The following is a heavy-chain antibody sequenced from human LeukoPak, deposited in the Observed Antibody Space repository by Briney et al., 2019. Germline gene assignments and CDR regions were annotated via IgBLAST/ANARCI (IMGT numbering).Heavy chain of an antibody. D-gene: IGHD2-15*01. J-gene: IGHJ6*02. V-gene: IGHV1-69*13. CDR2: IIPIFGTA. CDR3: ARDCSGGSCYYYYGMDV. CDR1: GGTFSIYA. Sequence: GASVKVSCKASGGTFSIYAISWVRQAPGQGLEWMGGIIPIFGTANYAQKFQGRVTITADESTSTAYMELSSLRSEDTAVYYCARDCSGGSCYYYYGMDVWGQGTTVTVSS.